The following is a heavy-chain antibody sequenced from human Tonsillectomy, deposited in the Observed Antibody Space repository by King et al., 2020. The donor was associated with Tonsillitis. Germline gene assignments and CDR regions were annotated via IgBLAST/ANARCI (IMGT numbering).Heavy chain of an antibody. CDR1: GFTFSDYQ. CDR3: ARLGYSSSRYWFDP. J-gene: IGHJ5*02. D-gene: IGHD6-6*01. V-gene: IGHV3-11*01. CDR2: ISRSGSDI. Sequence: HVQLVESGGGLVKPGGSLRLSCAASGFTFSDYQMSWIRPAPGEGRECVSYISRSGSDIYYADSVKGRFTISRDKAKNSLYLQMNSLRAEDTAVYYCARLGYSSSRYWFDPWGQGTLVTVSS.